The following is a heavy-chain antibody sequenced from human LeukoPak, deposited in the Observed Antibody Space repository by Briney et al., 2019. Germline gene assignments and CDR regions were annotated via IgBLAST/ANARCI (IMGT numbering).Heavy chain of an antibody. D-gene: IGHD5-12*01. CDR1: GGSVSSGSYY. CDR3: ARGRASANSDY. J-gene: IGHJ4*02. V-gene: IGHV4-61*01. CDR2: IYSSGST. Sequence: SETLSLTCTVSGGSVSSGSYYWSWIRQPPGKGLEWIGYIYSSGSTNYNPSLKSRVTISADTSKNQFSLKLSSVTAADTAVYYCARGRASANSDYWGQGTLVTVSS.